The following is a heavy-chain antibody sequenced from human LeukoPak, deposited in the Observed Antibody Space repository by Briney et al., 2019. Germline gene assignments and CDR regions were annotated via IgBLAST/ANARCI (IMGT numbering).Heavy chain of an antibody. CDR1: GDAISTYY. Sequence: SETLSLTCTVSGDAISTYYWSWIRQPPGKGLEWIGYVYHTGTTKYNPSLKSRVTITVDTTRNQFSLNLSSVTAEDTAVYYCARSGDSGYDPRAFDIWGQGTMVTVSS. CDR2: VYHTGTT. CDR3: ARSGDSGYDPRAFDI. J-gene: IGHJ3*02. D-gene: IGHD5-12*01. V-gene: IGHV4-59*01.